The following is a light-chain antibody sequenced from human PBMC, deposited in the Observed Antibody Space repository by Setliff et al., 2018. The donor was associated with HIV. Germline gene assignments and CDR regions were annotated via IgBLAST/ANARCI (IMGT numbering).Light chain of an antibody. CDR3: SSFAGKDNLI. Sequence: QSALTQPPSASGSPGQSVTISCTGRSSDIGRYNSVSWYQQHPDKAPKLIIFDVTALPSGVPDRFSGSKSAITASLTISGLQSDDEADYFCSSFAGKDNLIFGSGTKVTVL. CDR1: SSDIGRYNS. CDR2: DVT. J-gene: IGLJ1*01. V-gene: IGLV2-8*01.